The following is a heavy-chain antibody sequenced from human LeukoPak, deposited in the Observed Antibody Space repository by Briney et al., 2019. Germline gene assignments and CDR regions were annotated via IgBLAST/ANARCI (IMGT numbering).Heavy chain of an antibody. V-gene: IGHV4-59*01. CDR3: ARVERQWLLWYFDL. D-gene: IGHD6-19*01. J-gene: IGHJ2*01. CDR1: GGSISSYY. Sequence: SETLSLTCTVSGGSISSYYWSWIRQPPGKGLEWIGYIYYSGSTNYSPSLKSRVTISVDTSKNQFSLKLSSVTAADTAVYYCARVERQWLLWYFDLWGRGTLVTVSS. CDR2: IYYSGST.